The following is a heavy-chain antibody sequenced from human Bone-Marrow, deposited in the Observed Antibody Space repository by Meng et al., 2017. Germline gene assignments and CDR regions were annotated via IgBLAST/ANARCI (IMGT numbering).Heavy chain of an antibody. CDR1: GSTFVNYA. CDR2: IISKAYGGTT. V-gene: IGHV3-49*04. D-gene: IGHD3-22*01. Sequence: GGLLRSPCTILGSTFVNYAMSWVRQAPGKGLEGVGFIISKAYGGTTEYAASVRGRFTISRVESESIAFLQMNSLKTEDTGVYFCTGVLPDDFYGRSDYCYGRDYWGQGTLVTVSS. J-gene: IGHJ4*02. CDR3: TGVLPDDFYGRSDYCYGRDY.